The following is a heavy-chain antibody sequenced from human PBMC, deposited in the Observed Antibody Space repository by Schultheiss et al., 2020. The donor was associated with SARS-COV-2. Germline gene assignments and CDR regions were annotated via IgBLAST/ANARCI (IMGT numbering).Heavy chain of an antibody. Sequence: GGSLRLSCVVSGFTFNNYGMHWVRQAPGKGLEWVAAISYEGSKRYYADSMQGRFTISRDWSRGTLYLQMNDLRTEDTAIYYCAREGGVIIGDAFDIWGQGTMVTVSS. CDR3: AREGGVIIGDAFDI. CDR1: GFTFNNYG. J-gene: IGHJ3*02. V-gene: IGHV3-30*03. CDR2: ISYEGSKR. D-gene: IGHD3-10*01.